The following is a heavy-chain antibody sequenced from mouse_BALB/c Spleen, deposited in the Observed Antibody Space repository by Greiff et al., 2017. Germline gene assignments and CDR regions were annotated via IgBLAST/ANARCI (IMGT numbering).Heavy chain of an antibody. CDR2: IWSGGST. Sequence: VQLQQSGPGLVQPSQSLSITCTVSGFSLTSYGVHWVRQSPGKGLEWLGVIWSGGSTDYNAAFISRLSISKDNSKSQVFFKMNSLLANDTAIYYCARRMITTTPYYYAMDYWGQGTSVTVSS. CDR1: GFSLTSYG. D-gene: IGHD2-4*01. J-gene: IGHJ4*01. V-gene: IGHV2-2*02. CDR3: ARRMITTTPYYYAMDY.